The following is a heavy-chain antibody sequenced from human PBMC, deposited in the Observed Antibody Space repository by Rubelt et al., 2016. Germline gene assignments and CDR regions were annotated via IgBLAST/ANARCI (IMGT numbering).Heavy chain of an antibody. CDR2: IIPILGIA. J-gene: IGHJ5*02. D-gene: IGHD2-2*01. CDR1: GGTFSSYA. CDR3: ARGYCSSANCLFNWFDP. V-gene: IGHV1-69*04. Sequence: QVQLVQSGAEVKKPGSSVKVSCKASGGTFSSYAISWVRQAPGQGLEWMGRIIPILGIANYAQKFQGRVTITADKSTSTAYMELSSLRSEDTAMYFCARGYCSSANCLFNWFDPWGQGTLVTVSS.